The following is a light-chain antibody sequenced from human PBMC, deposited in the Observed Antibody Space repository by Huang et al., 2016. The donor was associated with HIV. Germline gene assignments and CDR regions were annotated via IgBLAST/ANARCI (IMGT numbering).Light chain of an antibody. Sequence: EIVMTQSPATLSMSPGERATLSCRASQSINSNLGWYQQKPGQSPRLIIYGASARATDIQVRFSGSGSGTEFTLTISSLQSEDFAVYYCQQYHNWPRTFGQGTKVEIK. CDR3: QQYHNWPRT. CDR1: QSINSN. J-gene: IGKJ1*01. V-gene: IGKV3-15*01. CDR2: GAS.